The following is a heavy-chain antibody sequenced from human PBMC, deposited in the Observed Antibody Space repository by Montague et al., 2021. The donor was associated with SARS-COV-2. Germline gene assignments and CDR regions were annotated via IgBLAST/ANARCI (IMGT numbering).Heavy chain of an antibody. D-gene: IGHD3-10*01. CDR3: AKESAPGVGVVVIYAFHI. V-gene: IGHV1-24*01. Sequence: ETIYAQKFQGRVTMTEDTSTDTAFLELSSLSSEDTAVYYCAKESAPGVGVVVIYAFHIWGQGTMVSVSS. CDR2: ET. J-gene: IGHJ3*02.